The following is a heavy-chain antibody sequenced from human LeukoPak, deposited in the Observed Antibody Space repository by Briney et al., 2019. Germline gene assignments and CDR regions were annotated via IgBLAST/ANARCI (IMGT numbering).Heavy chain of an antibody. CDR2: IYSGGST. J-gene: IGHJ6*02. CDR3: ASLHYYGSGSYPYYYGMDV. CDR1: GFTVSSNY. D-gene: IGHD3-10*01. V-gene: IGHV3-66*02. Sequence: GGSLRLSCAASGFTVSSNYMSWVRQAPGKGLEWVSVIYSGGSTYYADSVKSRFTISRDNSKNTLYLQMNSLRAEDTAVYYCASLHYYGSGSYPYYYGMDVWGQGTTVTVSS.